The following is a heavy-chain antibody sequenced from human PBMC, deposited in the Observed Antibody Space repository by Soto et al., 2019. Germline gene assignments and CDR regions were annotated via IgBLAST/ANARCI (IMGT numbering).Heavy chain of an antibody. Sequence: GGSLRLSCGVSGFTVTSNGVSWVRQAPGKGLEWVSAISPNGQGIWYADSVKGRFTISRDDSKNTIYLQMNSLRVEDTAVYYCVKDRNLKDYYYMDVWGQGTTVTVSS. CDR1: GFTVTSNG. J-gene: IGHJ6*02. CDR3: VKDRNLKDYYYMDV. D-gene: IGHD1-1*01. CDR2: ISPNGQGI. V-gene: IGHV3-23*01.